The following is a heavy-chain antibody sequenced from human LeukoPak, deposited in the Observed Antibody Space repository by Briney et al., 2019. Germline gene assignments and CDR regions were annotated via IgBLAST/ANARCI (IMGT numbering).Heavy chain of an antibody. Sequence: GSLRLSCTVSGFTFGDYAMSWFRQAPGKGLEWIGRIYTSGSTNYNPSLKSRVTISVDTSKNQFSLKLSSVTAADTAVYYCARGVYSSSTIIFDYWGQGTLVTVSS. V-gene: IGHV4-4*08. CDR3: ARGVYSSSTIIFDY. J-gene: IGHJ4*02. CDR2: IYTSGST. D-gene: IGHD6-6*01. CDR1: GFTFGDYA.